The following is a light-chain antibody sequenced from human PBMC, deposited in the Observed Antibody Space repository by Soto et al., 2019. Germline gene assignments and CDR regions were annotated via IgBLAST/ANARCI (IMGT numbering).Light chain of an antibody. Sequence: DIQMTQSPSSLSASVGDSVTISCRSSQNIDTFLNWYQQKAGEAPKLLIRSSTTLQDGVPSRFTGSGSGTEFALTIGSLQPEDFASYYCQQSHSASTFGQGTKV. CDR3: QQSHSAST. V-gene: IGKV1-39*01. J-gene: IGKJ1*01. CDR2: SST. CDR1: QNIDTF.